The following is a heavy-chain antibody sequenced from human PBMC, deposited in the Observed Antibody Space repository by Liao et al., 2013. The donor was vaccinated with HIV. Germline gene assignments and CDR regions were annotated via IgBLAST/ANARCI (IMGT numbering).Heavy chain of an antibody. J-gene: IGHJ3*01. CDR2: SLLGRGP. D-gene: IGHD6-19*01. CDR3: ARAERRSGPGL. CDR1: GEPVNNYNTY. V-gene: IGHV4-39*07. Sequence: QVLLQESGPGLVKPSETLSLTCAVSGEPVNNYNTYWAWIRQSPGRGSWSGLEVSLLGRGPTTIRPSRVESPSQSTYRRISFLLRLDSVTAADTALYFCARAERRSGPGLWGRRDEWSPSL.